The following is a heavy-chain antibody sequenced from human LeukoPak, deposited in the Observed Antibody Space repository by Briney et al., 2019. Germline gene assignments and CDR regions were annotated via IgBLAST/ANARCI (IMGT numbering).Heavy chain of an antibody. CDR3: ARGDITMVRGVIIRYYYYGMDV. J-gene: IGHJ6*02. V-gene: IGHV1-69*01. CDR1: GGTFSSYG. Sequence: GASVTVSCTASGGTFSSYGISWVRQAPGQGLEWMGGIIPIFGTANYAQKFQGRVTITADESTSTAYMELSSLRSEDTAVYYCARGDITMVRGVIIRYYYYGMDVWGQGTTVTVSS. CDR2: IIPIFGTA. D-gene: IGHD3-10*01.